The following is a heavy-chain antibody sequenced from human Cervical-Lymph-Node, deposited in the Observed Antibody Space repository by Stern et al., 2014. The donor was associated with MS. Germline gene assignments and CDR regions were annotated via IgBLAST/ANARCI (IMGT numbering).Heavy chain of an antibody. D-gene: IGHD3-16*01. V-gene: IGHV4-31*03. CDR2: SYHSGST. Sequence: QVQLQESCPGLVKPSQTLSLTCTVSGGSISRVGYYWTWIRKHPGKGLEWIGYSYHSGSTYYNPSLKSRASISVDTSKNQFSLMVTSVTAADTALYYCARSDRLWGSIDYWGQGTLVTVSS. J-gene: IGHJ4*02. CDR3: ARSDRLWGSIDY. CDR1: GGSISRVGYY.